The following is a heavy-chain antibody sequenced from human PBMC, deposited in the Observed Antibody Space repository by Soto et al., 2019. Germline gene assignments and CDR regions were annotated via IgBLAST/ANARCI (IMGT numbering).Heavy chain of an antibody. CDR2: INAGNGNT. CDR1: GYTFTSYA. D-gene: IGHD6-19*01. V-gene: IGHV1-3*01. J-gene: IGHJ6*02. CDR3: ARDPPYSSFPLYYYYGMDV. Sequence: ASVKVSCKASGYTFTSYAMHWVRQAPGQRLEWMGWINAGNGNTKYSQKFQGRVTITRDTSASTAYMELSSLRSEDTAVYYCARDPPYSSFPLYYYYGMDVWGQGTTVTVSS.